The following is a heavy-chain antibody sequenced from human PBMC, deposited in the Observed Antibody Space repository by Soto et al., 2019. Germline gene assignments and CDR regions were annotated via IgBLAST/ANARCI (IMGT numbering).Heavy chain of an antibody. V-gene: IGHV4-31*03. D-gene: IGHD6-13*01. CDR2: IYYSGST. J-gene: IGHJ5*02. CDR1: GGSISSGGYY. Sequence: PSETLSLTCTVSGGSISSGGYYWSWIRQHPGKGLEWIGYIYYSGSTYYNPSLKSRVTISVDTSKNQFSLKLSSVTAADTAVYYCARVPHIAAAWNNLFDPWGQGTLVTVSS. CDR3: ARVPHIAAAWNNLFDP.